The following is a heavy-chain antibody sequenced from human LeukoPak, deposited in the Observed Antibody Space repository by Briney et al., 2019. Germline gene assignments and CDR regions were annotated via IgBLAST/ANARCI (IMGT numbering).Heavy chain of an antibody. CDR3: ARDGPIYCSGGSCRLPNFDY. CDR1: GYTFTSYY. CDR2: INPSGGST. D-gene: IGHD2-15*01. Sequence: ASVKVSCKASGYTFTSYYMHWVRQAPGQGLEWMGIINPSGGSTSYAQKFQGRVTMTRDMSTSTVYMELSSLRSEDTAVYYCARDGPIYCSGGSCRLPNFDYWGQGTLVTVSS. V-gene: IGHV1-46*01. J-gene: IGHJ4*02.